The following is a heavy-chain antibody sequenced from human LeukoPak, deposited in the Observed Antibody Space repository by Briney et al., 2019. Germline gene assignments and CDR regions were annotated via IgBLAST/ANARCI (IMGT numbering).Heavy chain of an antibody. V-gene: IGHV4-34*01. CDR3: ARGRDRSKAGDH. D-gene: IGHD5-24*01. CDR2: IHPSGIF. CDR1: GGSCDDYY. Sequence: SETLSLTCAVYGGSCDDYYCSWLRQPPGKGLEWIGEIHPSGIFYFNSSLLSRVTISIDTSKSQFSLRLTSVTAADTAFYYCARGRDRSKAGDHWGQGSLVTVSS. J-gene: IGHJ4*02.